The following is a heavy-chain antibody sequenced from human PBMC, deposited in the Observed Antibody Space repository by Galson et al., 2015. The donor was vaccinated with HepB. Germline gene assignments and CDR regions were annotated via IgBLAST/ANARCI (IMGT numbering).Heavy chain of an antibody. CDR1: GFTFSGFS. J-gene: IGHJ4*02. V-gene: IGHV3-21*06. CDR3: ARGLTGDSVFDY. D-gene: IGHD4-17*01. Sequence: SLRLSCAASGFTFSGFSMNWVRQAPGKGLEWVSFISARSTYIYYAQSVKGRFTISRDNATSSVFLEMNNLRVDDTAVYYCARGLTGDSVFDYWGQGTVVTVSS. CDR2: ISARSTYI.